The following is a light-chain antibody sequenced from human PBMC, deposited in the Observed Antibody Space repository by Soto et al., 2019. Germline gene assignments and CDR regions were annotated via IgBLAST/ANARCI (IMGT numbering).Light chain of an antibody. CDR2: DSN. V-gene: IGLV1-51*01. CDR3: GTWDSRLSAYV. CDR1: SSNIGNNY. J-gene: IGLJ1*01. Sequence: QSVLTQPPSVSAAPGQKVTISCSGSSSNIGNNYVSWYRQLPGTAPKLLIYDSNKRPSGIPDRFSGSRSGTSATLGITGLQTGDEADYYCGTWDSRLSAYVFGTGTKVTVL.